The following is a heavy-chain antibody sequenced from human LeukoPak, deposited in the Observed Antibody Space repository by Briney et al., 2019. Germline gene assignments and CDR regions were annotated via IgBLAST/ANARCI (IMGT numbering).Heavy chain of an antibody. J-gene: IGHJ4*02. Sequence: GGSLRLSCAASGFTFSDYYMSWIRQAPGKGLEWVSYISSSGSTIYYADSVKGRFTISRDNAKNSLYLQMNSLRAEDTAVYYCATAVGSGCSGLKTLQYYFDYWGQGTLVTVSS. CDR3: ATAVGSGCSGLKTLQYYFDY. D-gene: IGHD5-12*01. V-gene: IGHV3-11*01. CDR1: GFTFSDYY. CDR2: ISSSGSTI.